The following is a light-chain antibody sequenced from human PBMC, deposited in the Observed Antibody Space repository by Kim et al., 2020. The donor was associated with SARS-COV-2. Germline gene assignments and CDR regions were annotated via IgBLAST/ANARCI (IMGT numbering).Light chain of an antibody. J-gene: IGKJ2*01. CDR2: AAI. Sequence: DIQMTQSPSSLSASVGDRITITCRASQSIRSYLNWYQQKPGKAPKLLIYAAISLQGGVPSRFSGSGSGTDFTLTISSLQPEDFATYYCQQSYSSPRYTFGQGTKLEI. V-gene: IGKV1-39*01. CDR1: QSIRSY. CDR3: QQSYSSPRYT.